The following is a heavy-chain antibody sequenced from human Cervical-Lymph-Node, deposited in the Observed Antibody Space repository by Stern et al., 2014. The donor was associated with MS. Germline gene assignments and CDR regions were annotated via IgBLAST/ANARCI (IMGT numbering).Heavy chain of an antibody. V-gene: IGHV4-59*01. J-gene: IGHJ5*02. CDR2: IYYSGST. CDR1: GGSISSYY. CDR3: ARGATQAFDP. Sequence: QLQLQESGPGLVKPSENLSLTCTVSGGSISSYYWSWIRQPPGKGLEWIGYIYYSGSTNYNPSLKSRVTISVDTSKNQFSLKLSSVTAADTAVYYCARGATQAFDPWGQGTLVTVSS.